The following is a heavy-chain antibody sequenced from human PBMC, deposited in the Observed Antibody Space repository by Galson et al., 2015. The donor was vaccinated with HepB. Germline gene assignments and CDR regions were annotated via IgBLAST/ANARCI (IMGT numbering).Heavy chain of an antibody. J-gene: IGHJ4*02. Sequence: SLRLSCAASGFTFSGYSMNWVRQAPGKGLEWVAVISYDGSNKYYADSVKGRFTISRDNSKNTLYLQMNSLRAEDTAVYYCAKEPTGGSSWSWDYFDYWGQGTLVTVSS. CDR2: ISYDGSNK. V-gene: IGHV3-30*18. CDR1: GFTFSGYS. D-gene: IGHD6-13*01. CDR3: AKEPTGGSSWSWDYFDY.